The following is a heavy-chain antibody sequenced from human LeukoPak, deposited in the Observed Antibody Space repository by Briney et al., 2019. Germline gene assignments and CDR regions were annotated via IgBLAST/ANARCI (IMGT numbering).Heavy chain of an antibody. V-gene: IGHV4-59*01. CDR1: GGSIGSYY. CDR3: ARGGQFGGHNVFDI. D-gene: IGHD3-10*01. Sequence: SETLSLTCTVSGGSIGSYYWNWIRQPPGKGLEYIGYIYYSGSANYNPSLKGRVTISVDTSKNQFSLKLSSVTAADTAVYYCARGGQFGGHNVFDIWGQGTMVTVSS. J-gene: IGHJ3*02. CDR2: IYYSGSA.